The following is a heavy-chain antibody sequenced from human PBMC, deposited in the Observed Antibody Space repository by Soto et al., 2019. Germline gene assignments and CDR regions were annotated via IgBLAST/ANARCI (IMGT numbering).Heavy chain of an antibody. CDR3: ARISVASRYMDV. J-gene: IGHJ6*03. CDR2: FYYSGST. D-gene: IGHD5-12*01. CDR1: GGSISSSSYY. Sequence: ETLSLTCTVSGGSISSSSYYWGWIRQSPGKGLEWIGSFYYSGSTYYSPSLRRRVTISGDTSRKQISLRLSSVTAADTAVYYCARISVASRYMDVWGKGTTVTFTS. V-gene: IGHV4-39*01.